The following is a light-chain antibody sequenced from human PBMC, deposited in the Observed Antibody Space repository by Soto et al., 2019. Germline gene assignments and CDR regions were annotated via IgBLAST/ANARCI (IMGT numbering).Light chain of an antibody. J-gene: IGLJ1*01. CDR3: SSYSGSSTPYV. CDR1: SSDVGGYNY. CDR2: EVS. Sequence: QSVLTQPASVSGSPGQSITISCTGTSSDVGGYNYVSWYQQHPGKAPKLIIYEVSNRPSGVSNRFSGSKSANTASLTISGLQAEDEADYYCSSYSGSSTPYVFGTGTKVTV. V-gene: IGLV2-14*01.